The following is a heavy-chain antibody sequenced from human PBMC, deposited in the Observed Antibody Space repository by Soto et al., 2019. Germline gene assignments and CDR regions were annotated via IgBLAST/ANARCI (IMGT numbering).Heavy chain of an antibody. J-gene: IGHJ4*01. CDR1: DSSINSNYY. Sequence: PSETLSLTCGVSDSSINSNYYWVWIRQPQGKGVEWIGAIHHSGTTYYTPSLKRRVTISMDMSKNHFSLRLTSVTAAYTAIYYCARGLYGGDFDYWGQGTPVTVSS. D-gene: IGHD4-17*01. V-gene: IGHV4-38-2*01. CDR3: ARGLYGGDFDY. CDR2: IHHSGTT.